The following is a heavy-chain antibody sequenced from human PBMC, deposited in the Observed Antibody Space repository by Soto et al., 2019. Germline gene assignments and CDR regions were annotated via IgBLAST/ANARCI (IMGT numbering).Heavy chain of an antibody. CDR3: ARRYRHAFDI. V-gene: IGHV4-39*01. D-gene: IGHD1-26*01. CDR1: GDSITSNSYF. Sequence: PSETLSLTCTVSGDSITSNSYFWAWIRQPPGKGLEWIGSIYYSGTTYYNPSLKSRVTISVDRSKNQFSLKLSSVTAADTAVYYCARRYRHAFDIWGQGTMVTVSS. CDR2: IYYSGTT. J-gene: IGHJ3*02.